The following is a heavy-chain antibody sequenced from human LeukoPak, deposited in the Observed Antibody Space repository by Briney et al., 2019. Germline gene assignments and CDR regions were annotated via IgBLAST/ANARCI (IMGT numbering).Heavy chain of an antibody. CDR3: AKRRGLELLYYYYMDV. Sequence: RPGGSLRLSCTVSGFTFSSYGMHWVRQAPGKGLEWVAFIRYDGSNKYYADSVKGRFTISRDNSKNTLYLQMNSLRAEDTAVYYCAKRRGLELLYYYYMDVWGKGTTVTVSS. CDR1: GFTFSSYG. D-gene: IGHD1-7*01. J-gene: IGHJ6*03. V-gene: IGHV3-30*02. CDR2: IRYDGSNK.